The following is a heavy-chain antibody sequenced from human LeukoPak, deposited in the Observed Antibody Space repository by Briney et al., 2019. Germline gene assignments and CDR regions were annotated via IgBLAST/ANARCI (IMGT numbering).Heavy chain of an antibody. CDR3: ARDLRTGWTTALSN. CDR2: ISSSGST. V-gene: IGHV4-59*01. J-gene: IGHJ4*02. Sequence: SETLSLTCTVSGGSLSGYYWSLIRQPPGKGLEWIGYISSSGSTKYNPSLKSRVTTSLDTSKNQFSLKLTSVTAADTAMYYCARDLRTGWTTALSNWGQGTLVTVSS. CDR1: GGSLSGYY. D-gene: IGHD4-17*01.